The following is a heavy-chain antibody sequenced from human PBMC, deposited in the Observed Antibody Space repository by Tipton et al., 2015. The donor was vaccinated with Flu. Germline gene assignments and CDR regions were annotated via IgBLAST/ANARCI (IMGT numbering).Heavy chain of an antibody. CDR3: TTDTDYYDSSGYPPFDP. D-gene: IGHD3-22*01. CDR2: IKSKTDGGTT. V-gene: IGHV3-15*01. J-gene: IGHJ5*02. Sequence: SLRLSCAASGFTFSNAWMSWVRQAPGKGLEWVGRIKSKTDGGTTDYAAPVKGRFTISRDDSKNTLYLQMNSLKTEDTAVYYCTTDTDYYDSSGYPPFDPWGQGTLVTVSS. CDR1: GFTFSNAW.